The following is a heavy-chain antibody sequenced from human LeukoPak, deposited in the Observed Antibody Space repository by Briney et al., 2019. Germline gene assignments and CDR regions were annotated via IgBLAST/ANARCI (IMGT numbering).Heavy chain of an antibody. Sequence: SETLSLTCTVSGGSISSSSYYWGWIRQPPGKGLEWIGSIYYSGSTYYNPSLRSRVTISEDTSKNQFSLKLSSVTAADTAVYYCVRHFRSSDYYYVSLDYWGQGTLVTVSS. J-gene: IGHJ4*02. V-gene: IGHV4-39*01. CDR2: IYYSGST. CDR1: GGSISSSSYY. D-gene: IGHD3-22*01. CDR3: VRHFRSSDYYYVSLDY.